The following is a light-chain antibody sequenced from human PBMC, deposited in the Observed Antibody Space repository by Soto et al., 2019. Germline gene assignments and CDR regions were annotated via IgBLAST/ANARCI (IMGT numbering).Light chain of an antibody. Sequence: DIVMIQSPAILSVSLGERATLSCLASQSISDNLAWYQQRSGQAPRLLIYGASTRATGVPARFSGSGSGTEFTLTISSLQSDDFAIYYCQQYKSWPPLTFGGGTKVE. CDR3: QQYKSWPPLT. V-gene: IGKV3-15*01. CDR2: GAS. J-gene: IGKJ4*01. CDR1: QSISDN.